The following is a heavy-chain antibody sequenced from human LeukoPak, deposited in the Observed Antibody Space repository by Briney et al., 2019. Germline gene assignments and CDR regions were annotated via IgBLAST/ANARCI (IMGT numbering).Heavy chain of an antibody. J-gene: IGHJ4*02. V-gene: IGHV4-34*01. D-gene: IGHD3-10*01. Sequence: SETLSLTCAVYGGSFSGYYWSWIRQPPGKGLEWIGEINHSGSTNYNPSLKSRVTISVDTSKNQFSLKLSSVTAADTAVYYCARVRYYYGSGSLTGAPLDYWGQGTLVTVSS. CDR1: GGSFSGYY. CDR3: ARVRYYYGSGSLTGAPLDY. CDR2: INHSGST.